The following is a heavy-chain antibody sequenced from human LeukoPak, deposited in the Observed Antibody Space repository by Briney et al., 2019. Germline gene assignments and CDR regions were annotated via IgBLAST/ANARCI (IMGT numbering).Heavy chain of an antibody. V-gene: IGHV3-66*01. CDR2: IYSGGST. D-gene: IGHD3-22*01. CDR1: GFTVSSNY. Sequence: GGSLRLSCAASGFTVSSNYMSWVRQAPGKGLEWVSVIYSGGSTYYADSVKGRFTISRDNSKNTLCLQMNSLRAEDTAVYYCARAKYYYDSSGYAFDIWGQGTMVTVSS. CDR3: ARAKYYYDSSGYAFDI. J-gene: IGHJ3*02.